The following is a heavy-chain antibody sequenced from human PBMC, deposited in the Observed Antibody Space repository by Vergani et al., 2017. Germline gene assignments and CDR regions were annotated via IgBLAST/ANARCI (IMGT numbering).Heavy chain of an antibody. J-gene: IGHJ4*02. CDR3: ASGQWLQILLYDF. CDR1: GYTFTSYG. D-gene: IGHD6-19*01. V-gene: IGHV1-18*04. CDR2: ISAYTGNT. Sequence: QVQLVQSGAEVKKPGSSVKVSCKASGYTFTSYGISWVRQAPGQRLDWMGLISAYTGNTNYAHKLQGRVTMTTEQSTSTAYMELSSLRSDDTAVSYLASGQWLQILLYDFWSQGHLV.